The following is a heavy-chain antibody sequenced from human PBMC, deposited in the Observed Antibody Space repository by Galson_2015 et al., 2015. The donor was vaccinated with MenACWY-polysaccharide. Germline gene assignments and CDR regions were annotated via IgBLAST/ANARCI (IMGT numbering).Heavy chain of an antibody. V-gene: IGHV3-23*01. J-gene: IGHJ4*02. CDR1: GFTFSIYV. D-gene: IGHD1-26*01. CDR2: ISSGSDTA. CDR3: VKGGWADN. Sequence: SLRLSCAASGFTFSIYVMTWVRQAPGKGLEWVSAISSGSDTAYYTDSVKGRFTISGDNSKDTVHLQMDSLRAEDTAVYYCVKGGWADNWGQGTLVTVSS.